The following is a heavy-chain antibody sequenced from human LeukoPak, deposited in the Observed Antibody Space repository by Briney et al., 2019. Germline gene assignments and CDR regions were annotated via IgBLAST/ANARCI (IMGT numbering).Heavy chain of an antibody. Sequence: ASVKVSCKASGGTFSSYAISWVRQAPGQGLEWMGGIIPIFGTANYAQKFQGRVTITADKSTSTAYMELSSLRSEDTAVYYCARDVVVVAAPSGAFDIWGQGTMVTVSS. CDR2: IIPIFGTA. CDR3: ARDVVVVAAPSGAFDI. V-gene: IGHV1-69*06. D-gene: IGHD2-15*01. CDR1: GGTFSSYA. J-gene: IGHJ3*02.